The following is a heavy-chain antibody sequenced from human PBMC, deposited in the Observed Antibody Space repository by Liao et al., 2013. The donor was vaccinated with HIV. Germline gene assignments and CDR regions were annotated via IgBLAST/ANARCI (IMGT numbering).Heavy chain of an antibody. Sequence: QVLLKESGQGLVKPSETLSLTCTVSGGSIRDHYWTWVRQPAGKGLEWIGHIYSSGSSNYNPSLRRRLTMSVDTSRNQFSLDLGSVTAADTAIYYCASRGYSYYGGLDYWGQGALVTVSS. CDR3: ASRGYSYYGGLDY. CDR2: IYSSGSS. V-gene: IGHV4-4*07. J-gene: IGHJ4*02. CDR1: GGSIRDHY. D-gene: IGHD5-18*01.